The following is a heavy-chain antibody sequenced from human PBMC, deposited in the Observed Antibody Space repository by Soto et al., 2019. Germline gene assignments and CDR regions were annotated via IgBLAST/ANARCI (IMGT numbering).Heavy chain of an antibody. J-gene: IGHJ5*02. CDR1: GCSTSSKY. V-gene: IGHV4-4*07. CDR3: ASLQNNWFDP. Sequence: LSLTCAVFGCSTSSKYLTWIRQTAGKGLEWIGRIYMSGSTNYNPSLKSRVTMSMDTSNNQFSLNLRFVTAADTAVYYCASLQNNWFDPCGQGTLVTVSS. CDR2: IYMSGST.